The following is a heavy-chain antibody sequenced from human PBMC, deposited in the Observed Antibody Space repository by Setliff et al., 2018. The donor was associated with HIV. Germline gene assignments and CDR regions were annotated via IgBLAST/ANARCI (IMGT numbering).Heavy chain of an antibody. CDR3: ARHQSGYNFSPFDN. Sequence: SETLSLTCTVSSGSFSSRHYWGWIRQSPRKGLEWIGSVSYSGTTYYNPSLRSRITISVDTSKNQFSLIVSSVTAADTATYYCARHQSGYNFSPFDNWGLGSLVTVSS. CDR2: VSYSGTT. CDR1: SGSFSSRHY. D-gene: IGHD5-12*01. V-gene: IGHV4-39*01. J-gene: IGHJ4*02.